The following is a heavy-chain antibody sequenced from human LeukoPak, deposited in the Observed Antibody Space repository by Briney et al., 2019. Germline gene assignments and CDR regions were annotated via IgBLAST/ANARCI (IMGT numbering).Heavy chain of an antibody. V-gene: IGHV4-30-4*01. CDR3: AIGYCSGGSCYRDAFDI. D-gene: IGHD2-15*01. CDR1: GGSISSGDYY. Sequence: SETLSLTCTVSGGSISSGDYYWSWIRQPPGQGLEWIGYIYYSGSTYYNPSLKSRVTISVDTSKNQFSLKLSSVTAADTAAYYCAIGYCSGGSCYRDAFDIWGQGAMVTVSS. J-gene: IGHJ3*02. CDR2: IYYSGST.